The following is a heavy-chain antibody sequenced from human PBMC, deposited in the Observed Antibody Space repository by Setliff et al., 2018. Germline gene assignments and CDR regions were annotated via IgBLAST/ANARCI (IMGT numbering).Heavy chain of an antibody. J-gene: IGHJ5*02. Sequence: GGSLRLSCGGYGFTFSKYWMYWVRQVPGKGLEWVSSIHGSGGSTYYADSVKGRFTISRDNSRNTLYLQKNSLRAEDTASYYCARDPNGDYVGAVDPWGQGILVTVSS. V-gene: IGHV3-23*01. CDR2: IHGSGGST. CDR3: ARDPNGDYVGAVDP. D-gene: IGHD4-17*01. CDR1: GFTFSKYW.